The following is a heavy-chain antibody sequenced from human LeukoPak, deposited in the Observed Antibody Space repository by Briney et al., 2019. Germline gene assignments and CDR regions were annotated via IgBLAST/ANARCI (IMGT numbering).Heavy chain of an antibody. V-gene: IGHV1-2*02. CDR3: ARLSAAGYYFDY. J-gene: IGHJ4*02. CDR1: GYTFTAYY. D-gene: IGHD6-13*01. Sequence: VASVKVSCTASGYTFTAYYMHWVRQAPGQGLEWMGWINPSSGGTNYAQKFQGRVTMTRDTSISTAYMEPSRLRSDDTAVYYCARLSAAGYYFDYWGQGTLVTVSS. CDR2: INPSSGGT.